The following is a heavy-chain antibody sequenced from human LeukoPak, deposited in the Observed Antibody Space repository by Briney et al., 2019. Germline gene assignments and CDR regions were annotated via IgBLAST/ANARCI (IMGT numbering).Heavy chain of an antibody. D-gene: IGHD3-10*01. Sequence: ASVKVSCKASGYTFTSYGISWVRQAPGQGLEWMGWISAYNGNTNYAQKLQGRVTMTTDTSTSTAYMELRSLRSDDTAVYYCARNTPLLWFGELFPEPGDGDFDYWGQGTLVTVSS. J-gene: IGHJ4*02. CDR3: ARNTPLLWFGELFPEPGDGDFDY. CDR1: GYTFTSYG. V-gene: IGHV1-18*01. CDR2: ISAYNGNT.